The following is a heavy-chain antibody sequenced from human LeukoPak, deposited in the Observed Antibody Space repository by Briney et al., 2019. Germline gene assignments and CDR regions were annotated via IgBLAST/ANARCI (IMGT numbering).Heavy chain of an antibody. D-gene: IGHD1-26*01. CDR1: EYTLTELF. CDR2: FDPEDGEI. CDR3: AADRGDYSGSYWTAFDI. V-gene: IGHV1-24*01. J-gene: IGHJ3*02. Sequence: ASVKVSCKVSEYTLTELFMHWGRQAPGKGLEWLGGFDPEDGEIIYAQKFQGRVTMSDDTSTDTAYMELGSLRSDDTAVYYCAADRGDYSGSYWTAFDIWGQGTMVTVSS.